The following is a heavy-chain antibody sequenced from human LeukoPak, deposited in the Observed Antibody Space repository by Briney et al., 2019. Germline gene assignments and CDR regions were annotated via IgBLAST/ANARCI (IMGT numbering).Heavy chain of an antibody. J-gene: IGHJ5*02. CDR1: GGSISNYY. CDR2: IYYTGST. Sequence: PSETLSLTCTVSGGSISNYYWSWIRQPPGKGLEWIGYIYYTGSTNYNPSLKSRVTMSVDTSKNQFSLKLSSVTAADTAVYYCATEAPGRHYYDSSGYFDPTFDPWGQGTLVTVSS. V-gene: IGHV4-59*01. D-gene: IGHD3-22*01. CDR3: ATEAPGRHYYDSSGYFDPTFDP.